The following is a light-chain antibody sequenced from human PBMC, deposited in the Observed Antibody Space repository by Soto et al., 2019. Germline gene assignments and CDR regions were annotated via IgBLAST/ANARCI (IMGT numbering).Light chain of an antibody. Sequence: EIVMTQSPATPSVSPGERATLSCRASQSVSTNLAWYQQKPGQAPRLLIYDASTRATGLPARFSGSGSGTEFTLTISSLQSEDFGVYYCHQYNNWPITFGQGTRLEI. CDR3: HQYNNWPIT. J-gene: IGKJ5*01. V-gene: IGKV3-15*01. CDR1: QSVSTN. CDR2: DAS.